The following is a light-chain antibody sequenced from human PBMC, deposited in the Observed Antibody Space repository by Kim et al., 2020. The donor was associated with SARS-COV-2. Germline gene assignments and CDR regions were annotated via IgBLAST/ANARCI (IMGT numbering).Light chain of an antibody. CDR2: DVS. V-gene: IGLV2-14*04. CDR3: SSYTISSTWV. Sequence: GQSLTVSFTVTSMDVGGYNYVSWDQQHPGKAPKLMMYDVSKRPSGVSNRFSGSKSGNTASLTISGLQAEDVSDYYCSSYTISSTWVFGGGPQLTVL. CDR1: SMDVGGYNY. J-gene: IGLJ3*02.